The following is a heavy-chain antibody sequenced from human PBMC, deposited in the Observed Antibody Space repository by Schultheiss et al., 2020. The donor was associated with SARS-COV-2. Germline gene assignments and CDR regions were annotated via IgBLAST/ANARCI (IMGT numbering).Heavy chain of an antibody. D-gene: IGHD6-6*01. CDR3: AREYSSSSAFDY. CDR1: GGSISSSSYY. J-gene: IGHJ4*02. V-gene: IGHV4-31*03. Sequence: SETLSLTCTVSGGSISSSSYYWGWIRQHPGKGLEWIGYIYYSGSTYYNPSLKSRVTISVDTSKNQFSLKLSSVTAADTAVYYCAREYSSSSAFDYWGQGTLVTVSS. CDR2: IYYSGST.